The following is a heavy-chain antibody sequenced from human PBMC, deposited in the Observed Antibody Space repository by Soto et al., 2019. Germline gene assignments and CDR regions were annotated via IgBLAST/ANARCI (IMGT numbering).Heavy chain of an antibody. CDR2: MNPKSGYT. D-gene: IGHD1-26*01. CDR1: GYTFSNYD. V-gene: IGHV1-8*01. J-gene: IGHJ4*02. Sequence: QAQLVQSGAEVKKPGTSVRISCKTSGYTFSNYDINWVRQAAGQGLEWMGWMNPKSGYTGSARNFQGRVTMTRDTSMTTAYMELSSLRSEDTAMYYCARVMGSVDFWGQGTLVTVSS. CDR3: ARVMGSVDF.